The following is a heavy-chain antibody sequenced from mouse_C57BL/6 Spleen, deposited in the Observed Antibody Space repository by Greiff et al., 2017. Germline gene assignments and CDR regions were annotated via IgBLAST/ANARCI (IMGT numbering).Heavy chain of an antibody. CDR3: VRGVEYYFDY. CDR1: GFSFTTYA. V-gene: IGHV10-1*01. Sequence: EVKLVESGGGLVQPKGSLKLSCAASGFSFTTYAMNWVRQAPGKGLEWVARIRSRSNNYATYYADSVKDRFTISRDDSESMLYLQMNNRKTEDTAMYYCVRGVEYYFDYWGQGTTLTVSS. CDR2: IRSRSNNYAT. J-gene: IGHJ2*01. D-gene: IGHD1-1*01.